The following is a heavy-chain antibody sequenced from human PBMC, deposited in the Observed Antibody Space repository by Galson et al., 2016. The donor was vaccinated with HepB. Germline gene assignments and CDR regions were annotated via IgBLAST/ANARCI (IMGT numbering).Heavy chain of an antibody. CDR3: GKHGGFDY. D-gene: IGHD3-16*01. Sequence: SLRLSCAASGFSFSTSGMSCVRQTPGRGLEWVSGITASGATTHYADSVKGRFTISRDNSKNTLYLYMNSLRAEDTAVYYCGKHGGFDYWGQGALVTVSA. CDR1: GFSFSTSG. J-gene: IGHJ4*02. CDR2: ITASGATT. V-gene: IGHV3-23*01.